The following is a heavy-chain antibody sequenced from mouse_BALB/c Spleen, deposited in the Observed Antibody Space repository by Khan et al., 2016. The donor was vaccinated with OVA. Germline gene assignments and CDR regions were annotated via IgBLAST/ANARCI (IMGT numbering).Heavy chain of an antibody. CDR3: ARHWVGVRDY. CDR2: ISSGGTYT. Sequence: EVELVESGGDLVKPGGSLKLSCAASGFTFSTYGMSWVRQTPDKRLEWVATISSGGTYTYYPDSVKGRFTISRDNAKNTLYLQMSTLRSEDTAMFYCARHWVGVRDYWGQGTSVTVSS. D-gene: IGHD1-1*01. J-gene: IGHJ4*01. CDR1: GFTFSTYG. V-gene: IGHV5-6*01.